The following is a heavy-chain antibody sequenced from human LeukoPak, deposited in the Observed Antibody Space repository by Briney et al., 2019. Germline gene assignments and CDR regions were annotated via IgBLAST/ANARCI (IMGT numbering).Heavy chain of an antibody. D-gene: IGHD5-18*01. V-gene: IGHV3-7*01. J-gene: IGHJ3*02. CDR2: IKQDGSEK. Sequence: PGGSLRLSCAASGFTFSTYWMSWVRQAPGKGLEWVANIKQDGSEKYYVDSVKGRFTISRDNAKNSLYLQMNSLRAEDTAVYYCARGDTPMDLGAFDIWGQGTTVTVSS. CDR3: ARGDTPMDLGAFDI. CDR1: GFTFSTYW.